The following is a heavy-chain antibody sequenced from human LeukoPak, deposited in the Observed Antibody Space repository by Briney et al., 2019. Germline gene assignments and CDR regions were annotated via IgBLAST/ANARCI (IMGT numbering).Heavy chain of an antibody. V-gene: IGHV3-7*01. Sequence: PGGSLRLSCVASGFTFSSYWMSWVRQAPGKGLEWVANIKQDGSEKYYVDSMRGRFTISRDNAKNSLYLQMNSLRGEDTAVYYCASYVEMATMPDYWGQGTLVTVSS. CDR3: ASYVEMATMPDY. CDR2: IKQDGSEK. J-gene: IGHJ4*02. CDR1: GFTFSSYW. D-gene: IGHD5-24*01.